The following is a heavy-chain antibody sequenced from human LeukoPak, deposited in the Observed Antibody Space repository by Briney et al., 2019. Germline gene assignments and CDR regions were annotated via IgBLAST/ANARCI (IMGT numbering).Heavy chain of an antibody. V-gene: IGHV1-3*01. J-gene: IGHJ4*02. Sequence: ASVKVSCKASGYTFTSYAMHWVRQAPGQGLEWMGWINAGNGNTKYSQKFQGRVTITRDTSADTAYMELSSLRSEDTAVYYCARLKYCTNGVCYAGFDYWGQGTLVTVSS. CDR1: GYTFTSYA. D-gene: IGHD2-8*01. CDR3: ARLKYCTNGVCYAGFDY. CDR2: INAGNGNT.